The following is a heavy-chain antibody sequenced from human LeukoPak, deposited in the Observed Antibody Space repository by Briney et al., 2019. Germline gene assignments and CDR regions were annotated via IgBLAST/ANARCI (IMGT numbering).Heavy chain of an antibody. D-gene: IGHD1/OR15-1a*01. V-gene: IGHV4-31*03. Sequence: SSETLSLTCTVFGGSLRSGGFYWNWIRQLPGKGLEWMGYIYYSGSTHYNPSLKSRLTISVDTSKNQFSLKLSSVTAADTAVYYCARGIRENWNKRRPGIDYYYYYYMDVWGKGTTVTVSS. CDR3: ARGIRENWNKRRPGIDYYYYYYMDV. CDR2: IYYSGST. J-gene: IGHJ6*03. CDR1: GGSLRSGGFY.